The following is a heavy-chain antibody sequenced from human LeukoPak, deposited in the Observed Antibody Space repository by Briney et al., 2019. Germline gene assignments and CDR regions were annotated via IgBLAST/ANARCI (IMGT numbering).Heavy chain of an antibody. D-gene: IGHD5-18*01. V-gene: IGHV3-30*03. CDR2: ISYDGSNK. CDR3: ARDAVDTANAV. J-gene: IGHJ6*02. CDR1: GFTFSSYG. Sequence: PGGSLRLSYAASGFTFSSYGMHWVRQAPGKGLEWVAVISYDGSNKYYADSVKGRFTISRDNSKNTLYLQMNSLRAEDTAVYYCARDAVDTANAVWGQGTTVTVSS.